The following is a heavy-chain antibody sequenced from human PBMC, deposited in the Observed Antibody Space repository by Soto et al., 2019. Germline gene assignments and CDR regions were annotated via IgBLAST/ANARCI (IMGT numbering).Heavy chain of an antibody. D-gene: IGHD4-17*01. CDR1: GFTVSSNY. CDR2: IYSGGST. Sequence: RLSCAASGFTVSSNYMSWVRQAPGKGLEWVSVIYSGGSTYYADSVKGRFTISRDNSKNTLYLQMNSLRAEDTAVYYCAREIYGDYVGGAFDIWGQGTMVTVSS. CDR3: AREIYGDYVGGAFDI. V-gene: IGHV3-66*01. J-gene: IGHJ3*02.